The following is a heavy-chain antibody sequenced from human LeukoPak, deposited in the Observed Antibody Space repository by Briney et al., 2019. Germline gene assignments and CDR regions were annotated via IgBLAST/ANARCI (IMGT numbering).Heavy chain of an antibody. V-gene: IGHV4-4*07. D-gene: IGHD2-2*01. Sequence: PSETLSLTCTVSGGSISSYYWSWIRQPAGKGLEWIGRIYTSGSTNYNPSLKSRVTMSVDTSKNQFSLKLSSVTAADTAVYYCARQIVVVPAANSLFWYFDLWGRGTLVTVSS. CDR3: ARQIVVVPAANSLFWYFDL. CDR2: IYTSGST. CDR1: GGSISSYY. J-gene: IGHJ2*01.